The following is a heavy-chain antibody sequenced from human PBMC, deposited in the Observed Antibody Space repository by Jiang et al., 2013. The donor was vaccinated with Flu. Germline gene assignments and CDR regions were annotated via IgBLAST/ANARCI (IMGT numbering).Heavy chain of an antibody. D-gene: IGHD3-10*01. CDR2: ISYDGHNK. Sequence: VQLLESGGGVVQPGRSLRLSCAASRFTFRNYAMHWVRQAPGKGLQWVAVISYDGHNKDLADFMKGRFTVSRDNSRNTLYLQMNSLSAEDTAVYYCARDRGEFNTDWSLDFWGRGTLVTVSS. V-gene: IGHV3-30-3*01. J-gene: IGHJ4*02. CDR1: RFTFRNYA. CDR3: ARDRGEFNTDWSLDF.